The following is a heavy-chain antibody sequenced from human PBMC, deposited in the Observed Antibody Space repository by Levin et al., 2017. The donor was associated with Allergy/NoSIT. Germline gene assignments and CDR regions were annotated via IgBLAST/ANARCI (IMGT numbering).Heavy chain of an antibody. CDR3: VRQYGSGSHYLEPIDS. CDR2: IYPVDSQT. J-gene: IGHJ4*02. Sequence: PGGSLRLSCKTFGYSFSSNWIGWVRQMPGKGLEWMGNIYPVDSQTIYNPSFEGHITISADKSISTAYLQWSSLKASDTAMYYCVRQYGSGSHYLEPIDSWGQGTLVTVSS. D-gene: IGHD3-10*01. CDR1: GYSFSSNW. V-gene: IGHV5-51*01.